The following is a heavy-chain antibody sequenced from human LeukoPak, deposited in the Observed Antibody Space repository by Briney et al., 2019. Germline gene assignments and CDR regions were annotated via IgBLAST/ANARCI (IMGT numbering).Heavy chain of an antibody. J-gene: IGHJ4*02. V-gene: IGHV4-61*02. CDR1: GGSISSGSYY. CDR2: IYTSGST. D-gene: IGHD4-17*01. CDR3: ARDGTTVPFDY. Sequence: PSETLSLTCTVSGGSISSGSYYWSWIRQPAGKGLEWIGRIYTSGSTNYNPSLKSRVTISVDTSKNQFSLKLSSVTAADTAVYYCARDGTTVPFDYWGQGTLVTVSS.